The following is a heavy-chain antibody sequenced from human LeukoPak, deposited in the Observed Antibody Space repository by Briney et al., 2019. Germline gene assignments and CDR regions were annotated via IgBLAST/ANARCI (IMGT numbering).Heavy chain of an antibody. J-gene: IGHJ4*02. V-gene: IGHV4-34*01. CDR3: ARHDAAGYYDTDFDY. CDR2: INHSGST. CDR1: GGSFSGYY. Sequence: SETLSLTCAVYGGSFSGYYWSWIRQPPGKGLEWIGEINHSGSTNYNPSLKSRVTISVDTSKNQFSLKLSSVTAADTAVYYCARHDAAGYYDTDFDYWGQGTLVTVSS. D-gene: IGHD3-22*01.